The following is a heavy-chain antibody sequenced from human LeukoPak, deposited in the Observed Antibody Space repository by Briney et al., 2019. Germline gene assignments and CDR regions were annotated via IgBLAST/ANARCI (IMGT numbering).Heavy chain of an antibody. D-gene: IGHD5-24*01. CDR3: ARLRDGYNAAFDI. V-gene: IGHV3-48*03. CDR2: ISSSGSTI. Sequence: SGGSLRLSCAASRFTFSSYEMNWVRQAPGKGPEWVSYISSSGSTIYYADSVKGRFTISRDNAKNSLYLQMNSLRAEDTAVYYCARLRDGYNAAFDIWGQGTMVTVSS. J-gene: IGHJ3*02. CDR1: RFTFSSYE.